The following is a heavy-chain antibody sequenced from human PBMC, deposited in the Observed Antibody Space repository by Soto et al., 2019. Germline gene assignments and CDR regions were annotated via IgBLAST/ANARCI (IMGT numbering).Heavy chain of an antibody. D-gene: IGHD6-13*01. CDR1: GFTFSSYG. CDR2: ISYDGSNK. CDR3: ASTTAGRVYY. Sequence: QVQLVESGGGVVQPGRSLRLSCAASGFTFSSYGMHWVRQAPGKGLEWVAVISYDGSNKYYADSVKGRFTISRDNSKNTLYLQMNSLRAEDTAVYYCASTTAGRVYYWGQGTLVTVSS. V-gene: IGHV3-30*03. J-gene: IGHJ4*02.